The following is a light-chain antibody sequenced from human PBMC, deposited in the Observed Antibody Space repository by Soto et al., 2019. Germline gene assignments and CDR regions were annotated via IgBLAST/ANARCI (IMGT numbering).Light chain of an antibody. CDR2: RNN. CDR1: SSNIGAGYD. V-gene: IGLV1-40*01. J-gene: IGLJ3*02. Sequence: QSVLTQPPSVSGAPGQRVTISCTGSSSNIGAGYDVHWYQQLPGTAPKLVISRNNTRPSGVPDRFSGSKSGTSASLAITGLQAEDEADYYCQSFETSLSVGVFGGGTKLTVL. CDR3: QSFETSLSVGV.